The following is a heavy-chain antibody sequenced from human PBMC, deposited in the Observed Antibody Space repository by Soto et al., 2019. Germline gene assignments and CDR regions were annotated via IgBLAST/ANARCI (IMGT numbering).Heavy chain of an antibody. J-gene: IGHJ5*01. V-gene: IGHV3-21*06. CDR1: GFTFSRYG. Sequence: GGSLSLSCAASGFTFSRYGMNWLRQAPGKGLEWVASTSSSTSYVYYADSVKGRFSTSRDNAKNILYLEMYALRTEDTAVYYCARDPSEGRVGNWFESWGQGTLVTVSS. CDR3: ARDPSEGRVGNWFES. CDR2: TSSSTSYV. D-gene: IGHD2-2*01.